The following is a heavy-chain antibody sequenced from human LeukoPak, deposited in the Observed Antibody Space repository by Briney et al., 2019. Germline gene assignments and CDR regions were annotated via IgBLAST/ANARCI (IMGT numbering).Heavy chain of an antibody. CDR1: GYSISSGYY. D-gene: IGHD2-2*01. J-gene: IGHJ4*02. Sequence: PSETLSLTCTVSGYSISSGYYWGWIRQPPGKGLEWIGSIYHSGSTYYNPSLKSRVTISVDTSKNQFSLKLSSVTAADTAVYYCAIYQYYFDYWGQGTLVTVSS. V-gene: IGHV4-38-2*02. CDR3: AIYQYYFDY. CDR2: IYHSGST.